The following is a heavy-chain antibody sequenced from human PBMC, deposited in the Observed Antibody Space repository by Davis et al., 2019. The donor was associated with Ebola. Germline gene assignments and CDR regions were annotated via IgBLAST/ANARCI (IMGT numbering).Heavy chain of an antibody. J-gene: IGHJ4*02. D-gene: IGHD3-3*01. CDR1: GFTFTSYS. CDR3: VRAVFHEVLDY. CDR2: INTRGDAR. Sequence: PGGSLRLSCVTSGFTFTSYSFNWIRQTPGKGLEWIAHINTRGDARVYADSVRGRFTISRDNSENTLYLQMSSLTVDDTAVYYCVRAVFHEVLDYWGQGTPVTVSS. V-gene: IGHV3-48*01.